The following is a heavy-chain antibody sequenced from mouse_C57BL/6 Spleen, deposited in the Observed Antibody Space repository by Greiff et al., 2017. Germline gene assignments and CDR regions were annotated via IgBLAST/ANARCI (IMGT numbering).Heavy chain of an antibody. CDR2: IDPETGGT. CDR3: TRNSYSNPRDY. V-gene: IGHV1-15*01. D-gene: IGHD2-5*01. J-gene: IGHJ2*01. Sequence: VQLQQSGAELVRPGASVTLSCKASGYTFTDYEMHWVKQTPVHGLEWIGAIDPETGGTAYNQKFKGKAILTADKSSSTAYMELRSLTSEDSAVYYCTRNSYSNPRDYWGQGTTLTVSS. CDR1: GYTFTDYE.